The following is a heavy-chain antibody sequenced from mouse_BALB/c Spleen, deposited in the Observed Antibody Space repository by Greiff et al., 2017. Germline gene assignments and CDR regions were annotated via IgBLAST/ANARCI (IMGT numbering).Heavy chain of an antibody. CDR3: ARRGYYGSSSSAWFAY. Sequence: EVNVVESGGGLVQPGGSLKLSCAASGFDFSRYWMSWVRQAPGKGLEWIGEINPDSSTINYTPSLKDKFIISRDNAKNTLYLQMSKVRSEDTALYYCARRGYYGSSSSAWFAYWGQGTLVTVSA. V-gene: IGHV4-1*02. CDR1: GFDFSRYW. D-gene: IGHD1-1*01. CDR2: INPDSSTI. J-gene: IGHJ3*01.